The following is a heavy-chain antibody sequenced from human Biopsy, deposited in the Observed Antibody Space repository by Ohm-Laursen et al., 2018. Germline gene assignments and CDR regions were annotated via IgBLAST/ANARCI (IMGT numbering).Heavy chain of an antibody. CDR3: ARGRTGG. CDR1: GFTFSSYS. CDR2: ISSGSSPI. Sequence: GSLRLSCAASGFTFSSYSMNWVRQVPGKGLEWVSFISSGSSPIYYADSVKGRFTISRDDAKNSLYLQMNSLRAEDTAVYYCARGRTGGWGQGTLVTVSS. J-gene: IGHJ4*02. D-gene: IGHD1/OR15-1a*01. V-gene: IGHV3-48*01.